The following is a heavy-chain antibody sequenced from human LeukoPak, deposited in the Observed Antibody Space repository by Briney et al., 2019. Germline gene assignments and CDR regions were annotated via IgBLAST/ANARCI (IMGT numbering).Heavy chain of an antibody. J-gene: IGHJ4*02. D-gene: IGHD1-26*01. CDR3: ARDDSGSFDY. CDR1: GGSISDYY. Sequence: SETLSLTCTVSGGSISDYYWSWIRQPAGKGLEWIGRISSSGTTNDNPSLKSRVTISVDTSKNQFSLKLSSVTAADTAVYYCARDDSGSFDYWGQGTLVTVSS. V-gene: IGHV4-4*07. CDR2: ISSSGTT.